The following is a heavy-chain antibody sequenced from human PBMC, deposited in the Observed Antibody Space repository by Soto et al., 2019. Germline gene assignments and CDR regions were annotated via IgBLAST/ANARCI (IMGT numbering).Heavy chain of an antibody. Sequence: SEILCLTCTVLGGSIRDSGYYWAWIRQPKGKGLEWIGSIYHTGNTYYNPSLRSRVTISVDTSKNQFSLKLTSVTAADTAVYYCARDYYDSSDYTTNWFDPWGQGTLVTVS. CDR3: ARDYYDSSDYTTNWFDP. D-gene: IGHD3-22*01. V-gene: IGHV4-39*01. J-gene: IGHJ5*02. CDR2: IYHTGNT. CDR1: GGSIRDSGYY.